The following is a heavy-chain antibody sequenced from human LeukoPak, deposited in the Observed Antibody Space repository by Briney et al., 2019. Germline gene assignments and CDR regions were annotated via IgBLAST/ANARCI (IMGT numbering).Heavy chain of an antibody. CDR2: IKQDGSEK. Sequence: GGSLRLSCAASGFTFSSYWMSWVRQAPGKGLEWVANIKQDGSEKYYVDSVKGRFTISRDNAKNSLYLQMNSLRAEDTAVYYCARSSYDYVWGSYHTYYFDYWGQGTLVTVSS. J-gene: IGHJ4*02. V-gene: IGHV3-7*01. D-gene: IGHD3-16*02. CDR3: ARSSYDYVWGSYHTYYFDY. CDR1: GFTFSSYW.